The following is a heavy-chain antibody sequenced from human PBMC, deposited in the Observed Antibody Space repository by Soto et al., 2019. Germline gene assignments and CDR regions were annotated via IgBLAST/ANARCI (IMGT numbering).Heavy chain of an antibody. CDR1: GVSITSHY. CDR3: ARDLRSRGWFDP. J-gene: IGHJ5*02. CDR2: TYFRGRD. V-gene: IGHV4-59*11. Sequence: SETLSLTCDVSGVSITSHYWNWIRQSPGMGLEWIGSTYFRGRDSYNPSLKSRVTISLDTSKDPLSLTLSAVTAADSAVYYCARDLRSRGWFDPWGPGILVTVS.